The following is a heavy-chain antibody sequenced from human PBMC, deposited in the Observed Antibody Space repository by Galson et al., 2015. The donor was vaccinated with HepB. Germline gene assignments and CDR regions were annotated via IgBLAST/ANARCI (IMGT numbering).Heavy chain of an antibody. Sequence: SVKVSCKVSGYTLTELSMHWVRQAPGKGLEWMGGFDPEDGETIYAQKFQGRVTMTEDTSTDTAYMELSSLRSEDTAVYYCATRPSWFGELLGWFDPWGQGTLVTVSS. CDR2: FDPEDGET. V-gene: IGHV1-24*01. J-gene: IGHJ5*02. CDR3: ATRPSWFGELLGWFDP. CDR1: GYTLTELS. D-gene: IGHD3-10*01.